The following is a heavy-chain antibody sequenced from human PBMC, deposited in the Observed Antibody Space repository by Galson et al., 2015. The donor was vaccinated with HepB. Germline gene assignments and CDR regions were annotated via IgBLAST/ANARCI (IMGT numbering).Heavy chain of an antibody. D-gene: IGHD3-16*02. CDR3: AREKVMITFGGVIVASYFDY. J-gene: IGHJ4*02. Sequence: SLRLSCAASGFTFSSYEMNWVRQAPGKGLEWVSYISSSGSTIYYADSVKGRFTISRDNAKNSLYLQMNSLRAEDTAVYYCAREKVMITFGGVIVASYFDYWGQGTLVTVSS. CDR2: ISSSGSTI. CDR1: GFTFSSYE. V-gene: IGHV3-48*03.